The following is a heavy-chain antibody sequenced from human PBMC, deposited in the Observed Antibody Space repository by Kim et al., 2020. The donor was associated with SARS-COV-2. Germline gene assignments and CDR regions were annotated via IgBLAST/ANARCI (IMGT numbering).Heavy chain of an antibody. V-gene: IGHV4-31*02. CDR2: T. D-gene: IGHD3-10*01. CDR3: ARREVRGVISY. J-gene: IGHJ4*02. Sequence: TYYNPTLKSRVTISVDTSKTQFSLKLSSVTAADTAVYYCARREVRGVISYWGQGTLVTVSS.